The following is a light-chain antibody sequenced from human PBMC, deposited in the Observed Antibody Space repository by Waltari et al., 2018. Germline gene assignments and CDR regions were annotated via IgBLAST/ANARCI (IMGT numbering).Light chain of an antibody. CDR3: QQYDNLPP. J-gene: IGKJ3*01. CDR2: DAS. CDR1: QDISHY. V-gene: IGKV1-33*01. Sequence: DIQMTQSPSSLSASVGDRVTITCQASQDISHYLNWYQQKPGKAPKLLIYDASNLETGVPSRFSGSGSGTDFTFTISSLQPEDIATYYCQQYDNLPPFGPGTKVDIK.